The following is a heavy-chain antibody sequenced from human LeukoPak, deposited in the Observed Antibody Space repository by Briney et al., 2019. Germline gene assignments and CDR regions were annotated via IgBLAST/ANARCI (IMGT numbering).Heavy chain of an antibody. CDR2: IHPVTGDT. CDR1: FPGYY. Sequence: ASVKVSCTFPGYYMQWVRQAPGQGLEWMGWIHPVTGDTNYAQRFQGRVTMTRDTSSRTTYMELSRLTSGDTALYYCASYGPEYNWLIRWGQGTQVTVSS. J-gene: IGHJ4*02. CDR3: ASYGPEYNWLIR. V-gene: IGHV1-2*02. D-gene: IGHD1-1*01.